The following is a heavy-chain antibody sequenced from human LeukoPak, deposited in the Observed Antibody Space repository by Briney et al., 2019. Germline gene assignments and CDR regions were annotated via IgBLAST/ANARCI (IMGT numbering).Heavy chain of an antibody. D-gene: IGHD2-2*01. J-gene: IGHJ4*02. CDR3: ARRGYCATTTCYRLFDY. CDR1: GYRFSDYW. Sequence: GESLKISCKVSGYRFSDYWIGWVRQMPGKGLEWMGIIYPSDPDAKYSPSLQGQVTISADKSITTAYLQWSSLKASDTAMYYCARRGYCATTTCYRLFDYWGQGTLVTVSS. CDR2: IYPSDPDA. V-gene: IGHV5-51*01.